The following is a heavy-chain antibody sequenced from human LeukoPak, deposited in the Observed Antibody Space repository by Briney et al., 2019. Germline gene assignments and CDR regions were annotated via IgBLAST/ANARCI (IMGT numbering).Heavy chain of an antibody. CDR2: INNEGTTI. V-gene: IGHV3-74*01. CDR3: ARVSGLGMNEYYQH. CDR1: GLTFSNSW. Sequence: PGGSLRLSCEASGLTFSNSWMHWVRQAPGKGLVWVSRINNEGTTISYADSVKGRFTISRDNAKNTLYLQTNSLRAEDTAVYYCARVSGLGMNEYYQHWGQGTLVTVAS. D-gene: IGHD3-10*01. J-gene: IGHJ1*01.